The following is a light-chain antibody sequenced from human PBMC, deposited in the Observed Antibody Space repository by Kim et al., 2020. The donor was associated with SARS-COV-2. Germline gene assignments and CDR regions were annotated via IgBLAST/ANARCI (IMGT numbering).Light chain of an antibody. V-gene: IGKV3-11*01. Sequence: LSPGESATLSCRANQSVSSFLAWYQQKPGQAPRLLIYDASNRSTGIPARFSRRGSGTDFTLTISNLESGDFAVYYCQQRYNWPPTFGQGTRLEIK. J-gene: IGKJ5*01. CDR3: QQRYNWPPT. CDR1: QSVSSF. CDR2: DAS.